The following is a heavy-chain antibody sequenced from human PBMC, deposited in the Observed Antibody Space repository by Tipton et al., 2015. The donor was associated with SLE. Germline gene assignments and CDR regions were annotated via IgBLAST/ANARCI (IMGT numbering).Heavy chain of an antibody. J-gene: IGHJ4*02. CDR3: ARVGSGVDY. Sequence: TLSLTCTVSGGSISSYYWSWIRQPPGKGLEWIGYIYYSGSTNYNPSLKSRVTITVDTSKNQFSLKLSSVTAADTAVYYCARVGSGVDYWGQGNLVTVSS. V-gene: IGHV4-59*01. CDR2: IYYSGST. CDR1: GGSISSYY. D-gene: IGHD3-10*01.